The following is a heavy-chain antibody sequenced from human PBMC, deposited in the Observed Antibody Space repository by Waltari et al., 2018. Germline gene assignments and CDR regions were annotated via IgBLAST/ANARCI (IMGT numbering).Heavy chain of an antibody. Sequence: QVQLVQSGAEVKKPGASVKVSCKASGYTFTSYAMHWVRQAPGQRLEWMGWINAGNGNKKYSQKFQGRVTITRDTSASTAYMELSSLRSEDTAVYYCARPPRCSGGSCVGLGNAFDIWGQGTMVTVSS. CDR3: ARPPRCSGGSCVGLGNAFDI. V-gene: IGHV1-3*01. CDR1: GYTFTSYA. J-gene: IGHJ3*02. CDR2: INAGNGNK. D-gene: IGHD2-15*01.